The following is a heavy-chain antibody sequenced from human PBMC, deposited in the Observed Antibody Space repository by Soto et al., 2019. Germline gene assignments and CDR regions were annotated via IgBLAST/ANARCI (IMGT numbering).Heavy chain of an antibody. Sequence: EVQLVESGGGLVQPGGSLRPSLAVSGFTFSNYWMSLVRQAPGKGLEWVGNIKKDGNEKYYVDSVKGRFIISRDNGKKSLYLQMNDLRAEDTAVYYCAAILGMDVWGQGTTVTVSS. V-gene: IGHV3-7*05. CDR2: IKKDGNEK. CDR1: GFTFSNYW. D-gene: IGHD3-3*02. J-gene: IGHJ6*02. CDR3: AAILGMDV.